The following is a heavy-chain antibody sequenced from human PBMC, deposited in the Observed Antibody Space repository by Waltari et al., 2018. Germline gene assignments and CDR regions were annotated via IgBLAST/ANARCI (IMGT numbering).Heavy chain of an antibody. J-gene: IGHJ6*03. CDR3: ARDPDGSGPYYYYYMDV. V-gene: IGHV1-2*02. Sequence: QVQLVQSGAEVKKPGASVKVSCKASGYTFTGYSMHWVRQATGQGLEGMGWINPNSGGTNYAQKFQGRVTMTRDTSISTAYMELSRLRSDDTAVYYCARDPDGSGPYYYYYMDVWGKGTTVTISS. CDR1: GYTFTGYS. CDR2: INPNSGGT. D-gene: IGHD3-10*01.